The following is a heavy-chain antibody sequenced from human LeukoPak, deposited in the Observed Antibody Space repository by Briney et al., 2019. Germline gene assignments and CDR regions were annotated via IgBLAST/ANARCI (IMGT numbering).Heavy chain of an antibody. D-gene: IGHD4-17*01. CDR2: ISGGGGRT. CDR3: AREGTDDYGDYKRPGAFDI. CDR1: GFPFSSYA. J-gene: IGHJ3*02. V-gene: IGHV3-23*01. Sequence: GGSLRLSCTTSGFPFSSYAMSWVRQAPGKGLEWVSSISGGGGRTDYADSVRGRFTISRDNSKNTLYLQMNSLRVEDSAVYYCAREGTDDYGDYKRPGAFDIWGQGTMVTVSS.